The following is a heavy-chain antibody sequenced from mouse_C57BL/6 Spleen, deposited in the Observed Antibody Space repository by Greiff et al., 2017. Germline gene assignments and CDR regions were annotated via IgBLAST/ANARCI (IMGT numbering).Heavy chain of an antibody. CDR2: ISSGSSTI. J-gene: IGHJ3*01. Sequence: EVQLVESGGGLVKPGGSLKLSCAASGFTFSDYGMHWVSQAPEKGLEWVAYISSGSSTIYYADTVKGRFTISRDNATNTLFLQMTSLTSEDTAMYYCARISIPTVVATPFAYWGQGTLVTVSA. V-gene: IGHV5-17*01. D-gene: IGHD1-1*01. CDR3: ARISIPTVVATPFAY. CDR1: GFTFSDYG.